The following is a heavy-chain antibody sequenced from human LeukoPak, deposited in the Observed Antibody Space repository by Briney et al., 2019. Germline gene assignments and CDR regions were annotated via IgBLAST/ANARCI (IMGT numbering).Heavy chain of an antibody. J-gene: IGHJ4*02. V-gene: IGHV3-30*02. CDR1: TFTFSIYG. D-gene: IGHD5-12*01. Sequence: GGSLRLSCASTFTFSIYGMHWVRQAPGKGLEWVAFIQYDGTNKYYADSVKGRFTISRDNSRNTLYLQMNSLRAEDTAVYYCARDRTAYSYGTLFDYWGQGTLVPVSS. CDR3: ARDRTAYSYGTLFDY. CDR2: IQYDGTNK.